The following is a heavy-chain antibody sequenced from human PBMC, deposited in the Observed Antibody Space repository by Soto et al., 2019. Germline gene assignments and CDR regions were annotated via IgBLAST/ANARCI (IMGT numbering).Heavy chain of an antibody. V-gene: IGHV3-23*01. CDR3: ARINGLQRAWFDP. CDR1: GFTFSTNA. D-gene: IGHD2-21*01. J-gene: IGHJ5*02. CDR2: ITNTGASV. Sequence: ESGGHLVQPGGSLRLSCAASGFTFSTNAMAWVRQAQGKGLEWVSSITNTGASVYYADSVKCRFTISRDNSKNTVSLQMKSLRVEDTAVYYCARINGLQRAWFDPWGQGTLVTVSS.